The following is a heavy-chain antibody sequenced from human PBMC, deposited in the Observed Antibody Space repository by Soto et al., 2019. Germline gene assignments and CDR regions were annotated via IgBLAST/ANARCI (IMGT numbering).Heavy chain of an antibody. CDR1: GFTFSSYA. CDR3: ARDLPNIDYYDSSGIDY. D-gene: IGHD3-22*01. V-gene: IGHV3-30-3*01. J-gene: IGHJ4*02. Sequence: SLRLSCAASGFTFSSYATHWFRQAPGKGLEWVAVISYDGSNKYYADSVKGRFTISRDNSKNTLYLQMNSLRAEDTAVYYCARDLPNIDYYDSSGIDYWGQGTLVTVSS. CDR2: ISYDGSNK.